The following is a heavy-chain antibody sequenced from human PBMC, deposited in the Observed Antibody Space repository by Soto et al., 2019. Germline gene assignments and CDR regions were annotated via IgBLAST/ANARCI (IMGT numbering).Heavy chain of an antibody. V-gene: IGHV4-30-4*01. CDR1: GGSICSGDYY. J-gene: IGHJ5*02. CDR2: IYYSGST. D-gene: IGHD6-13*01. CDR3: ARERPDGSRLDP. Sequence: SESLSLTCTVSGGSICSGDYYWSWIRQPPGKGLEWIGYIYYSGSTYYNPSLKSRVTISVDTSKNQFSLKLSSGTAADTAVYYCARERPDGSRLDPWGQGTLVTVSS.